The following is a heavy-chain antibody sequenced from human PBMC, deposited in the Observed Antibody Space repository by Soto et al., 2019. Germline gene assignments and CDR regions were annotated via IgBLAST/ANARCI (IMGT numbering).Heavy chain of an antibody. J-gene: IGHJ6*03. Sequence: QVQLQESGPGLVKASETLSLTCTVSGGSISDYYWSWIRQPPGKGLEWIGYIYYSGGTNYNPSLKSRVPISVDTSNNQFSLKLSSVAAADTAVYYCARTYSRYAYYYYYMDVWGKGTTVTVSS. V-gene: IGHV4-59*08. D-gene: IGHD5-12*01. CDR2: IYYSGGT. CDR3: ARTYSRYAYYYYYMDV. CDR1: GGSISDYY.